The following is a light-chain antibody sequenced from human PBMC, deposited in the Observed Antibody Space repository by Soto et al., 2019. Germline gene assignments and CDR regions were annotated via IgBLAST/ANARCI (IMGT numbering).Light chain of an antibody. V-gene: IGKV1-5*03. CDR1: ESISSW. Sequence: DIQMTQSPSTLSASVGDRVTITCRASESISSWLAWYQQKPGKAPKLLIYKASILESGVPSRFSGSGSGTEFTLTISSLQPDDFATYYCQQYNSYSLTFGGGTKVAIK. J-gene: IGKJ4*01. CDR3: QQYNSYSLT. CDR2: KAS.